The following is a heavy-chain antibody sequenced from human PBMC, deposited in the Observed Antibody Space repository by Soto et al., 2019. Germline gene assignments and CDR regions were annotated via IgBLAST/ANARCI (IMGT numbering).Heavy chain of an antibody. CDR3: ARDWSRYFDSSGLMWFY. D-gene: IGHD3-22*01. J-gene: IGHJ4*02. V-gene: IGHV1-18*04. Sequence: SVKVSCKASGYTFNYYGISWVRQAPGQGLEWVGWISAHNGDTKYAQNLQGRLTLTTDTSTSTAYMELTSLTSDDTAVYYCARDWSRYFDSSGLMWFYWGQGTLVTVSS. CDR2: ISAHNGDT. CDR1: GYTFNYYG.